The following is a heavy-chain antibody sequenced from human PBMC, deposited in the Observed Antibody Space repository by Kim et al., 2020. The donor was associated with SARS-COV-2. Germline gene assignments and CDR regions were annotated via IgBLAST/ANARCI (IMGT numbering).Heavy chain of an antibody. CDR1: GFPFSSYE. Sequence: GGSLRLSCAASGFPFSSYEMIWVRQAPGKGLEWVSYISGSGSTISYADSVKGRFTISRDNAKNSLLLQMNSLRAEDTAVYYCATKSGTEGSCWGQGTLVTVS. V-gene: IGHV3-48*03. CDR2: ISGSGSTI. J-gene: IGHJ4*02. D-gene: IGHD6-13*01. CDR3: ATKSGTEGSC.